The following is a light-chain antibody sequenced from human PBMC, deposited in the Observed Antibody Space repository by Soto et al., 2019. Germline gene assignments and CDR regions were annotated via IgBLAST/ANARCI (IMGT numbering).Light chain of an antibody. V-gene: IGKV1-39*01. J-gene: IGKJ2*01. CDR1: QSISTY. CDR2: AAS. Sequence: IPMTQSPSYLSASVGDRVTITCRASQSISTYLNWYQQKPGKAPKLLIYAASSLQSGVPSRFSGSGSGTDFTLTITSLQPEDFATYYCQQSYSAPGTFGQGTKLEIK. CDR3: QQSYSAPGT.